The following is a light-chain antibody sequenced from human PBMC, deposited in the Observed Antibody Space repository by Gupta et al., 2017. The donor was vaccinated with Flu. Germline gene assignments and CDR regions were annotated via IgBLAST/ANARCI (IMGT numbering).Light chain of an antibody. V-gene: IGLV2-14*01. CDR2: DVT. CDR1: SSGIGSYGY. Sequence: TSSGIGSYGYVSWYQQHPGKAPQLLIYDVTNRPSGVSDRFSGSKSGDTASLTISGLQAEDEADYYCSSCTSSTTLVFGGGTRLTVL. J-gene: IGLJ2*01. CDR3: SSCTSSTTLV.